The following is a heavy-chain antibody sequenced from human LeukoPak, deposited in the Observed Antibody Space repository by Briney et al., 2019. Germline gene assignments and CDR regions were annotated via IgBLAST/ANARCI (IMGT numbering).Heavy chain of an antibody. CDR2: IYFGGTT. V-gene: IGHV3-53*01. J-gene: IGHJ4*02. Sequence: GGSLRLSCAASGFTVSSNYMTWVRQAPGQGLEWVSVIYFGGTTYYADSVKGRFTIPRDNSKNTVYLRMNSLRVEDTAVYYCARGDGVYVYWGQGTLVTVSS. CDR3: ARGDGVYVY. D-gene: IGHD5/OR15-5a*01. CDR1: GFTVSSNY.